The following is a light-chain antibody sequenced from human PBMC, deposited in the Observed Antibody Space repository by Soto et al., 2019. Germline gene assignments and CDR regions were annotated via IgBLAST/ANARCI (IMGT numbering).Light chain of an antibody. V-gene: IGKV3-11*01. Sequence: EIVLTQSPATLSLSPGERATLSCRASQSVSTYLAWYQQKPGQAPRLLIYDAYNRATGIPARFSGSGSGTDFTLTIISLEPEDFLVYYCQQRSNWPPITFGQGTRLEIK. CDR2: DAY. CDR3: QQRSNWPPIT. J-gene: IGKJ5*01. CDR1: QSVSTY.